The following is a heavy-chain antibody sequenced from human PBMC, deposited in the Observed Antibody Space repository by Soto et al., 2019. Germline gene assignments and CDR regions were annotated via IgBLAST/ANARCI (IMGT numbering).Heavy chain of an antibody. J-gene: IGHJ4*02. D-gene: IGHD6-19*01. CDR1: GFTFSNYA. CDR2: IGGGGGST. V-gene: IGHV3-23*01. CDR3: AKTAEAVAGTVFGY. Sequence: LRLSCAASGFTFSNYAMSWVRQAPGKGLEWVSAIGGGGGSTYYADSVKGRFTISRDNSKNTLYLQMNSLRAEDTAVYYCAKTAEAVAGTVFGYWGQGTVVTVSS.